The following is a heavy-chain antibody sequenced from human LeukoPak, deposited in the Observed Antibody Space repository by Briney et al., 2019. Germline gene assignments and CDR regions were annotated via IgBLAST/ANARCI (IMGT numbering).Heavy chain of an antibody. D-gene: IGHD3-10*01. J-gene: IGHJ4*02. CDR2: IKQDGSEK. CDR1: GFTFSSYW. V-gene: IGHV3-7*05. Sequence: GGSLRLSCAASGFTFSSYWMSWVRQAPGKGLEWVSNIKQDGSEKNYVDSVKGRFTISRDNAKNSLYLQMNSLRAEDTAVYYCARARPLWFGDYWGQGTLVTVSS. CDR3: ARARPLWFGDY.